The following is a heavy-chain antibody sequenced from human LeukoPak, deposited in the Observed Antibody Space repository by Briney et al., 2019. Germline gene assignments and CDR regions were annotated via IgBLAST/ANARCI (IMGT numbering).Heavy chain of an antibody. J-gene: IGHJ4*02. V-gene: IGHV5-51*01. CDR1: GYSFTSYC. Sequence: GESLKISCKGSGYSFTSYCIGWVRQMPGKDLEWMVIIYPGDSDTRYSPSFQGQVTNSADNSISNAYLQWSSLKASYTAMYYCARHDYYRSGSYTDYWGQGTLVTVCS. CDR3: ARHDYYRSGSYTDY. D-gene: IGHD3-10*01. CDR2: IYPGDSDT.